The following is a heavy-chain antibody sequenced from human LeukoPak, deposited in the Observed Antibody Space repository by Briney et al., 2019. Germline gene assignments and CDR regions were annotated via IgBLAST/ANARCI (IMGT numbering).Heavy chain of an antibody. D-gene: IGHD1-26*01. CDR3: ARSGAWVFNWFDP. Sequence: GGSLRLSCAASGFTFSSYSMNWVRQAPGKGLEWVSYISSSSSTIHYADSVKGRFTISRDNAKNSLYLQMNSLRAEDTAVYYCARSGAWVFNWFDPWGQGTLVTVSS. CDR1: GFTFSSYS. V-gene: IGHV3-48*01. J-gene: IGHJ5*02. CDR2: ISSSSSTI.